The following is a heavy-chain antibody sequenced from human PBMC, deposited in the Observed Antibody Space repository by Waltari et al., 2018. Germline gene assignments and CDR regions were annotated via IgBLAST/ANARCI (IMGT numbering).Heavy chain of an antibody. V-gene: IGHV3-74*01. CDR1: GFTFSSYW. CDR2: VISSGSRT. CDR3: ARVADIVATTHWYVDL. D-gene: IGHD5-12*01. Sequence: EVQLVESGGGLVQPGGSLRLSCPASGFTFSSYWMHWVRQAPGKGPVWVQRVISSGSRTSYATSVKGRFTIARDNAKNTLCWQMNSLRAEDTAVYYWARVADIVATTHWYVDLWGRGTLVTVSS. J-gene: IGHJ2*01.